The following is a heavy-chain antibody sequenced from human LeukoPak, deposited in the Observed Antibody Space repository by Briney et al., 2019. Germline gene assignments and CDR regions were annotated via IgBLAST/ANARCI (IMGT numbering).Heavy chain of an antibody. CDR3: AKKGGPDYYYGMDV. Sequence: GGSLRLSCAASGFTFSSYATSWVRQAPGKGLEWVSGISNSGGNTYYADSVKGRFTISRDNSKNTLYLQMSSLRAEDTALFYCAKKGGPDYYYGMDVWGQGTTVTVSS. D-gene: IGHD2-15*01. J-gene: IGHJ6*02. CDR2: ISNSGGNT. CDR1: GFTFSSYA. V-gene: IGHV3-23*01.